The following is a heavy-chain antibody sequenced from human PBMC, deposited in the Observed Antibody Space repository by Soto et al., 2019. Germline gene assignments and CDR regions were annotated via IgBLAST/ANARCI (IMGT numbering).Heavy chain of an antibody. CDR3: AAGYSTGLDAFDI. D-gene: IGHD2-8*02. CDR1: GYNFANFW. CDR2: IFPGDSDT. Sequence: PGESLKISCKGSGYNFANFWIGWVRQMPGKGLEWMGMIFPGDSDTKNSPSFEGQITMSVDKSDSSAYLQWRSLKASDTAIYYCAAGYSTGLDAFDIWGQGTMVTVSS. V-gene: IGHV5-51*01. J-gene: IGHJ3*02.